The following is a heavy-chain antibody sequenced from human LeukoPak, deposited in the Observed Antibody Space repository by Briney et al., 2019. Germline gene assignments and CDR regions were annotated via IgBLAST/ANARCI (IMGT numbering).Heavy chain of an antibody. Sequence: SETLSLTCTVSGVSISSSNSYWGWIRQPPGKGLEWIGSIYYSGSTYYNPSLKSRVTISVDTSKNQFSLKLSSVTAADTAVYYCARVAITHDAFDIWGQGTMVTVSS. V-gene: IGHV4-39*07. CDR3: ARVAITHDAFDI. CDR1: GVSISSSNSY. J-gene: IGHJ3*02. CDR2: IYYSGST. D-gene: IGHD5-12*01.